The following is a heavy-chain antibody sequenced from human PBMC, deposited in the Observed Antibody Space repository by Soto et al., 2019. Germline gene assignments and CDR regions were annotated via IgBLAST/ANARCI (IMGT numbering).Heavy chain of an antibody. D-gene: IGHD3-10*01. CDR2: IYYTGST. CDR3: ARGPGASDYCFDY. Sequence: SETLSLTCSVSGGSVSSYWWSWIRQPPGKGLEWIGYIYYTGSTNYSPSLKGRVTISLDASKSQFSLKLTSVTAADTAVYYCARGPGASDYCFDYWGPGTLVTVSS. V-gene: IGHV4-59*02. CDR1: GGSVSSYW. J-gene: IGHJ4*02.